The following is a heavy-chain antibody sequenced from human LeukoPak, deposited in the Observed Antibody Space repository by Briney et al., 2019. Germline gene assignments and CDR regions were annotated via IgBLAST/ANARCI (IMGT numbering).Heavy chain of an antibody. J-gene: IGHJ4*02. Sequence: PSETLSLTCTVSGYSINSGYYWSWIRQPPGKGLEWIGEINHSGSTNYNPSLKSRVTISVDTSKNQFSLKLSSVTAADTAVYYCASQNPYGSGSYTFDYWGQGTLVTVSS. V-gene: IGHV4-38-2*02. CDR3: ASQNPYGSGSYTFDY. CDR2: INHSGST. CDR1: GYSINSGYY. D-gene: IGHD3-10*01.